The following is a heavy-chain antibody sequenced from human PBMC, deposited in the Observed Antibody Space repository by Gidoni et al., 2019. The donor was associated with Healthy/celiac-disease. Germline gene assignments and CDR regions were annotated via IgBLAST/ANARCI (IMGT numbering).Heavy chain of an antibody. CDR2: ISYDGSNK. Sequence: QVQLVESGGGVVQPARSLRLACVGSGIPFSNYGLHWVRQAPGKGLEWVVVISYDGSNKYYADSVKGRFTISRDNSKNTVFLQMDSRRAGDTAVDYCARDEFYFDYWGQGTLVTVSS. V-gene: IGHV3-30-3*01. CDR1: GIPFSNYG. J-gene: IGHJ4*02. CDR3: ARDEFYFDY.